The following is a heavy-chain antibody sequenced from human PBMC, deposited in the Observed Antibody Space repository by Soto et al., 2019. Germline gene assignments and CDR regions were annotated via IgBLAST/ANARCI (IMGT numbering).Heavy chain of an antibody. CDR1: GFTFSSYA. CDR3: AKDWRDSSSWFRRNYYYGMDV. CDR2: ISGSGGST. V-gene: IGHV3-23*01. D-gene: IGHD6-13*01. J-gene: IGHJ6*02. Sequence: GGSLRLSCAASGFTFSSYAMSWVRQAPGKGLEWVSAISGSGGSTYYADSVKGRFTISRDNSKNTLYLQMNSLRAEDTAVYYCAKDWRDSSSWFRRNYYYGMDVWGQGTTVTVSS.